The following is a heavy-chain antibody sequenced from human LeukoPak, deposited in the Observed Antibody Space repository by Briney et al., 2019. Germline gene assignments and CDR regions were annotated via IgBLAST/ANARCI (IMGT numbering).Heavy chain of an antibody. CDR3: ARVGSDTVTPFDY. J-gene: IGHJ4*02. D-gene: IGHD4-17*01. CDR1: GFTFSSYA. CDR2: ISYDGSNK. Sequence: GGSLRLSCAASGFTFSSYAMHWVRQAPGKGLEWVAVISYDGSNKYYADSVKGRFTISRDNSKNTLYLQMNSLRAEDTAVYYCARVGSDTVTPFDYWGQGTLVTVSS. V-gene: IGHV3-30-3*01.